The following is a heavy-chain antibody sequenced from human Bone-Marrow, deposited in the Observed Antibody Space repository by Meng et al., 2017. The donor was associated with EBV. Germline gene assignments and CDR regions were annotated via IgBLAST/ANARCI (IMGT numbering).Heavy chain of an antibody. J-gene: IGHJ4*02. D-gene: IGHD3-10*01. CDR1: GGTFRSDA. V-gene: IGHV1-69*01. CDR3: ASESGRGFTPDY. Sequence: VQLVAAGAEVKKPGSSVKVSCETSGGTFRSDAISWVRQAPGQGLEWMGGLIPMSDAPHYAQKFQGRVTITADESTSTHYMDLSGLRSEDTAVYYCASESGRGFTPDYWGQGTLVTVSS. CDR2: LIPMSDAP.